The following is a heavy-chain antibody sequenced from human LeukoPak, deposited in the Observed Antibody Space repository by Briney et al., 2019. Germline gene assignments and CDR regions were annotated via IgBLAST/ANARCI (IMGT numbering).Heavy chain of an antibody. CDR2: IIPIFGTA. D-gene: IGHD1-26*01. CDR1: GGTFSSYA. Sequence: SVKVSCKASGGTFSSYAISWVRQAPGQGLEWTGGIIPIFGTANYAQKFQGRVTITADESTSTAYMELSSLRSEDTAVYYCAREGQPRGYYYMDVWGKGPTVTVSS. J-gene: IGHJ6*03. V-gene: IGHV1-69*13. CDR3: AREGQPRGYYYMDV.